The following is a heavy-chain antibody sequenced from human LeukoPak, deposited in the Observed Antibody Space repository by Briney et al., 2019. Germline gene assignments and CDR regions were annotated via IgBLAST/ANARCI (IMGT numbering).Heavy chain of an antibody. V-gene: IGHV3-7*01. CDR3: ARGSPSYYESSDGYFDY. J-gene: IGHJ4*02. D-gene: IGHD3-22*01. CDR1: GFTFSNYW. Sequence: GGSLRLSCAASGFTFSNYWMNWVRQAPGKGLEWVANIKQDGSEKYYVDSVKGQFPISRDNAKTSLYLQMNSLRVEDTAVYYCARGSPSYYESSDGYFDYWGQGTLVPVSS. CDR2: IKQDGSEK.